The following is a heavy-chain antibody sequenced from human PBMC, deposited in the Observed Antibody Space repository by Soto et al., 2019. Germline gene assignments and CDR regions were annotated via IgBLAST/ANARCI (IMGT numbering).Heavy chain of an antibody. CDR3: ARDYYYDSRSSSVNWFDP. CDR2: INMDGTKT. V-gene: IGHV3-74*01. J-gene: IGHJ5*02. D-gene: IGHD3-22*01. CDR1: EFTFIKYW. Sequence: WGSLRFSCVASEFTFIKYWIHLFRHSPFKWLVWVSRINMDGTKTAYADSVKGRFTVSRDNANNTLYLQMNSLGVEDTAVYYCARDYYYDSRSSSVNWFDPWGQGTLVTVS.